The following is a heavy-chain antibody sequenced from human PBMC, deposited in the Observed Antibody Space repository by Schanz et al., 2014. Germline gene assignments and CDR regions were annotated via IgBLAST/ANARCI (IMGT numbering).Heavy chain of an antibody. V-gene: IGHV3-30*02. CDR2: MSYDGSIK. J-gene: IGHJ4*02. Sequence: VQLLESGGGLVQPGGSLRLSCAASGFTFSSYGMNWVRQAPGKGLEWVAAMSYDGSIKYYGDSVKGRFTISRDNSKNTLYLHMNTLRSEDTAVYYCAKDSTHIDIVLVPTAIDYWGQGTLVTVSS. D-gene: IGHD2-2*01. CDR1: GFTFSSYG. CDR3: AKDSTHIDIVLVPTAIDY.